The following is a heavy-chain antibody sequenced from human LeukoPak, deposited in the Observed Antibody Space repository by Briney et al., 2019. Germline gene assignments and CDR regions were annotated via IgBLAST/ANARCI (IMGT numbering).Heavy chain of an antibody. V-gene: IGHV4-34*01. CDR1: GGSFSGYY. D-gene: IGHD3-9*01. J-gene: IGHJ4*02. CDR3: ARGQTYYDILTGYYTNPDLDY. Sequence: PSETLSLACAVYGGSFSGYYWSWIRQPPGKGLEWIGEINHSGSTNYNPSLKSRVTISVDTSKNQFSLKLSSVTAADTAVYYCARGQTYYDILTGYYTNPDLDYWGQGTLVTVSS. CDR2: INHSGST.